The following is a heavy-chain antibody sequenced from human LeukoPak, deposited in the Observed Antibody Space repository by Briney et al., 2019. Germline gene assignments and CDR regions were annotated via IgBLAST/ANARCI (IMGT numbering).Heavy chain of an antibody. V-gene: IGHV3-11*04. D-gene: IGHD3-22*01. J-gene: IGHJ5*02. Sequence: GGSLRLSCAASGFTFSDYYMSWIRQAPGKRLEWVTYISSSGSTIYYADSVKGRFTISRDNAKNSLYLQMNSLRAEDTAVYYCARDSYYDSSGYYYGNWFDPWGQGTLVTVSS. CDR3: ARDSYYDSSGYYYGNWFDP. CDR1: GFTFSDYY. CDR2: ISSSGSTI.